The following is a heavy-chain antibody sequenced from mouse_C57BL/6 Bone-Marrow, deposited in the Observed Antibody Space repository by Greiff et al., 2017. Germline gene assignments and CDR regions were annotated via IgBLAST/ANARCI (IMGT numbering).Heavy chain of an antibody. CDR1: GFNIKDDY. Sequence: VQLKESGAELVRPGASVKLSCTASGFNIKDDYMHWVKQRPEQGLEWIGWIDPENGYTEYASKFQGKATITADTSSNTAYLQLSSLTSEDTAVYYCTAHYYGFDYWGQGTTLTVSS. CDR2: IDPENGYT. J-gene: IGHJ2*01. V-gene: IGHV14-4*01. CDR3: TAHYYGFDY. D-gene: IGHD1-1*01.